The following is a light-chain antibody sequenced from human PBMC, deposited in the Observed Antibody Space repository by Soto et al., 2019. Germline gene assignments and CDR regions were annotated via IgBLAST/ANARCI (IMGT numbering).Light chain of an antibody. Sequence: DIQMSQSPSTLSASVGDRVTITCRAGQSINTWLAWYQQKPGKAPKVLIYDASTLESGVPSRFSGSGSGTEFTLTISSLQPDDFATYYCQQYNIHFGQGTRLEI. CDR2: DAS. CDR3: QQYNIH. V-gene: IGKV1-5*01. J-gene: IGKJ2*01. CDR1: QSINTW.